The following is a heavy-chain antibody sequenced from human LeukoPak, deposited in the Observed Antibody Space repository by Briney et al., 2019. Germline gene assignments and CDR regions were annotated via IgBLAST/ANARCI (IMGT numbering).Heavy chain of an antibody. D-gene: IGHD2-2*01. CDR3: ARVPVPAPRRGLYFDY. CDR2: MNLNSGDT. Sequence: ASVQVSCKASGYTFSSHDIYWVRQAPGQGLEWMGWMNLNSGDTYYAQNFQGRFSITSDTSKSTTYMDLASLAPEGTAVYYCARVPVPAPRRGLYFDYWGQGTLITVSS. CDR1: GYTFSSHD. J-gene: IGHJ4*02. V-gene: IGHV1-8*01.